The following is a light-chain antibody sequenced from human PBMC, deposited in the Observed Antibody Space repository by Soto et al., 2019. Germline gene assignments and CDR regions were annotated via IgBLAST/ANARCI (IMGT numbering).Light chain of an antibody. Sequence: AIHMTQAPSSLSASLGDRVTITCRASQGIRNDLGWYQQKPGKAPKLLIYAASSLQSGVPSRFSGSGSGTDFTLTISCLQSEDFATYYCQQYYSYPGTFGQGTRLEIK. CDR3: QQYYSYPGT. J-gene: IGKJ5*01. CDR2: AAS. V-gene: IGKV1-6*01. CDR1: QGIRND.